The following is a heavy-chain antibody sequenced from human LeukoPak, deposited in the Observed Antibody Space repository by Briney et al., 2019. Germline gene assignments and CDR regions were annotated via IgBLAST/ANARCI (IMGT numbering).Heavy chain of an antibody. J-gene: IGHJ4*02. CDR1: GGSFSGYY. V-gene: IGHV4-34*01. CDR2: INHRGST. Sequence: PSETLSLTCAGYGGSFSGYYWSWIRQTPGKGLEWIGEINHRGSTNYNPSLTSRVTISVDTSKNQFSLKLSSVTAADTAVYYCARLTPVLLWQYWGQGTLVTVSS. D-gene: IGHD3-10*01. CDR3: ARLTPVLLWQY.